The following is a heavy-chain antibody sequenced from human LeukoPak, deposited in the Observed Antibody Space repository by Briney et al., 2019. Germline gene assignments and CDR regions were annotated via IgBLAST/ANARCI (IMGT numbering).Heavy chain of an antibody. D-gene: IGHD6-19*01. V-gene: IGHV3-23*01. CDR1: GFTFNNYA. J-gene: IGHJ6*02. CDR3: ARRYSSGWYPYYYGMDV. CDR2: ISGSGANT. Sequence: GGSLRLSCAASGFTFNNYAMSWVRQAPGKGLEWVTVISGSGANTYYADSVKGRLTISRDNSKNTLYLQMNSLRAEDTAVYYCARRYSSGWYPYYYGMDVWGQGTTVTVSS.